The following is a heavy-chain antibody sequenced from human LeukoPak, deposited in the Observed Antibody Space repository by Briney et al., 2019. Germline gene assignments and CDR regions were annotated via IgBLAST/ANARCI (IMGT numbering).Heavy chain of an antibody. CDR1: GFTFSSYA. D-gene: IGHD3-10*01. J-gene: IGHJ5*02. CDR3: ARATFYYGSGSLAFNWFDP. CDR2: ISYDGSNK. Sequence: GGSLRLSCAASGFTFSSYAMHWVRQAPGKGLEWVAVISYDGSNKYYADSVKGRFTISRDNSKDTLYLQMNSLRAEDTAVYYCARATFYYGSGSLAFNWFDPWGQGTLVTVSS. V-gene: IGHV3-30-3*01.